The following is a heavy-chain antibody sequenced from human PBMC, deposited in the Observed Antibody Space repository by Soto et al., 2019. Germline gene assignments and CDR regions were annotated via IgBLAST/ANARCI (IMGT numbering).Heavy chain of an antibody. V-gene: IGHV3-74*01. CDR3: ATVLYGDYKGRDTGGYYYYMDV. CDR1: GFTFSSYW. J-gene: IGHJ6*03. Sequence: PGGSLRLSCAASGFTFSSYWMHWVRQAPGKGLVWVSRINSDGSSTSYADSVKGRFTISRDNAKNTLYLQMNSLRAEDTAVYYCATVLYGDYKGRDTGGYYYYMDVWGKGTTVTVSS. D-gene: IGHD4-17*01. CDR2: INSDGSST.